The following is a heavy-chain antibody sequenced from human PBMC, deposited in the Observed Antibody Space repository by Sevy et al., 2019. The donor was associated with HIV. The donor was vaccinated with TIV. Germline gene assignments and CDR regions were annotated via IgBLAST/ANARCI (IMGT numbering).Heavy chain of an antibody. CDR2: IYYTGST. V-gene: IGHV4-39*02. CDR3: ARPSSLYYYYAMDV. J-gene: IGHJ6*02. CDR1: GGSITSSSYY. Sequence: SETLSLTCTVSGGSITSSSYYWAWLRQPRGKGLEWIGSIYYTGSTYYKPSLMSRITISADRSKNHFSLKLTSVTAADTAVYYCARPSSLYYYYAMDVWGQGTAVTVSS.